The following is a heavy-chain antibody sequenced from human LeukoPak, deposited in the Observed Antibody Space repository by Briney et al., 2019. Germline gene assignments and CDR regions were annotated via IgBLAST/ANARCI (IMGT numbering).Heavy chain of an antibody. CDR1: GYTFTGYY. D-gene: IGHD3-10*01. Sequence: GASVKVSCKASGYTFTGYYMHWVRQAPGQGLEWMGWINPNSGGTNYAQKFQGRVTMTRDTSISTAYMELSRLRSDDPAVYYCARAPGYGSGSYYRGNYWGQGTLVTVSS. V-gene: IGHV1-2*02. CDR2: INPNSGGT. CDR3: ARAPGYGSGSYYRGNY. J-gene: IGHJ4*02.